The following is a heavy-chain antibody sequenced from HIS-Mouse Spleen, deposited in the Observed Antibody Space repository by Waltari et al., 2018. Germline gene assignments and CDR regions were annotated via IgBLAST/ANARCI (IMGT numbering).Heavy chain of an antibody. V-gene: IGHV4-38-2*02. CDR1: GYSISSGYY. Sequence: QVQLQESGPGLVKPSETLSLTCTVSGYSISSGYYWGWIRQPPGKGLEWIGSIDHSGRTDYNPSLKGRVTISVDTSKNQFSLKLSSVTAADTAVYYCARALEYSSSWYYYYYGMDVWGQGTTVTVSS. CDR3: ARALEYSSSWYYYYYGMDV. J-gene: IGHJ6*02. D-gene: IGHD6-13*01. CDR2: IDHSGRT.